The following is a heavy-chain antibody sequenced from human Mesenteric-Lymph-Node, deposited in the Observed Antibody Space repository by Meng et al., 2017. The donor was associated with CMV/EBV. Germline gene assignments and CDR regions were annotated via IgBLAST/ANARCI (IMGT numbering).Heavy chain of an antibody. CDR3: ASDLGYCSGGSCYSLGY. CDR2: INPSGGST. J-gene: IGHJ4*02. D-gene: IGHD2-15*01. CDR1: TFSDYF. V-gene: IGHV1-46*01. Sequence: TFSDYFIDWVRQAPGQGLEWMGIINPSGGSTSYAQKFQGRVTMTRDTSTSTVYMELSSLRSEDTAVYYCASDLGYCSGGSCYSLGYWGQGTLVTVSS.